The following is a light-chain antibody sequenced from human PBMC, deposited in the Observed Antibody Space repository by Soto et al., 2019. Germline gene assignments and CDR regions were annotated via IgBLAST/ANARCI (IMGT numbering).Light chain of an antibody. V-gene: IGKV1-12*01. CDR3: PQTNSFPRT. J-gene: IGKJ1*01. CDR1: QGIGSW. Sequence: DIQMTQSPSSVSASVGDRVTITCRASQGIGSWLAWYQQKPGKAPNLLIYAASSLQSGVPSRFSGSGSGTDFTLTISSLQTEDFATYYCPQTNSFPRTFGQGTKVEIK. CDR2: AAS.